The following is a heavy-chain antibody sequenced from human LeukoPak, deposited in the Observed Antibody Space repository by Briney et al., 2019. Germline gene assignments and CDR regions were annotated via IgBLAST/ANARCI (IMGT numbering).Heavy chain of an antibody. D-gene: IGHD2-2*01. J-gene: IGHJ4*02. Sequence: GGSLRLSCAASGFTVSSNYMSWVRQAPGKELEWVSVIYSGGTTNYADSVKGRFTISRDNSKNTLFLQLNSLRAEDTAAYYCAKDAYWSSASCCASYFDYWGQGTLVTVSS. CDR2: IYSGGTT. V-gene: IGHV3-53*01. CDR3: AKDAYWSSASCCASYFDY. CDR1: GFTVSSNY.